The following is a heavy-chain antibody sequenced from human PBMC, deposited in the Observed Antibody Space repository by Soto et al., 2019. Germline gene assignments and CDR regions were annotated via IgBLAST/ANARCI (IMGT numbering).Heavy chain of an antibody. V-gene: IGHV4-30-2*01. CDR2: IYHSGST. D-gene: IGHD3-10*01. CDR3: ARDQGGGYYGSGSYYPY. CDR1: GGSISSGGYS. J-gene: IGHJ4*02. Sequence: QLQLQESGSGLVKPSQTLSLTCAVSGGSISSGGYSWSWIRQPPGKGLEWIGYIYHSGSTYYNPSLKSRVTISVDRSKNQFSLKLSSVTAADTAVYYCARDQGGGYYGSGSYYPYWGQGTLVTVSS.